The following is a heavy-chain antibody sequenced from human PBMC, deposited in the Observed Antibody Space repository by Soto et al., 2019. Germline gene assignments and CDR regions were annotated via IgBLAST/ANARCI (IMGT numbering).Heavy chain of an antibody. J-gene: IGHJ6*03. V-gene: IGHV3-66*01. CDR1: GFTVSSNY. CDR2: IYSGGST. Sequence: GGSLRLSCAASGFTVSSNYMSWVRQARGKGLEWVSVIYSGGSTYYADSVKGRFTISRDNSKNTLYLQMNSLRAEDTAVYYCARDVRGYSGYDFYYYYMDVWGKGTTVTVSS. CDR3: ARDVRGYSGYDFYYYYMDV. D-gene: IGHD5-12*01.